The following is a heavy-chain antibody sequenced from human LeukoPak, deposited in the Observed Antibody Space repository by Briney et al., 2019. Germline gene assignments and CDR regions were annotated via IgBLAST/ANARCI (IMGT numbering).Heavy chain of an antibody. CDR3: ARGGLPAFAYDY. V-gene: IGHV3-33*01. D-gene: IGHD3-10*01. J-gene: IGHJ4*02. CDR2: IWSDGSNK. CDR1: GFTFTTYG. Sequence: HPGRSLRLSCAASGFTFTTYGMHWVRRAPGKGLEWVAVIWSDGSNKYYADSVKGRFTISRDNSKNTLYLQMNSLRAEDTAVYYCARGGLPAFAYDYWGQGTLVTVSS.